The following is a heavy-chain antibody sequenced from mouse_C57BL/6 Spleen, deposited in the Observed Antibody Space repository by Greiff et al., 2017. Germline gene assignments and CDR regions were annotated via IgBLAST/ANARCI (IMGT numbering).Heavy chain of an antibody. D-gene: IGHD2-14*01. CDR2: IHPNSGST. V-gene: IGHV1-64*01. CDR1: GYTFTSYW. Sequence: QVQLQQPGAELVKPGASVKLSCKASGYTFTSYWMHWVKQRPGQGLEWIGMIHPNSGSTNYNEKFKSKATLTVDPSSSTAYMQLSGLTSEDSAVXCCERWDYRDYWGQGTTLTVSS. CDR3: ERWDYRDY. J-gene: IGHJ2*01.